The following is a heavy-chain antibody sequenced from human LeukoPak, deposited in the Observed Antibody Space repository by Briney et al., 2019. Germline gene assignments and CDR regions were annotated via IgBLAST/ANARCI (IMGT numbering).Heavy chain of an antibody. CDR3: AREELLRAPRLDY. CDR2: IYYSGST. V-gene: IGHV4-30-4*08. D-gene: IGHD2-15*01. Sequence: PSETLSLTCTVSGGSISSGDYYWSWIRQPPGKGLEWIGYIYYSGSTYYNPSLKSRVTISVDTSKNQFSLKLSSVTAADTAVYYCAREELLRAPRLDYWGQGTLVIVSS. J-gene: IGHJ4*02. CDR1: GGSISSGDYY.